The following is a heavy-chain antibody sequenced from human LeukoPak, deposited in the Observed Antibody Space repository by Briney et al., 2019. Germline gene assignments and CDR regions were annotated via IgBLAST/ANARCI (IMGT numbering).Heavy chain of an antibody. CDR1: GYSISSGYY. CDR3: ARHGGPYYDFRSGYFWFDP. CDR2: IYHSGST. J-gene: IGHJ5*02. V-gene: IGHV4-38-2*01. D-gene: IGHD3-3*01. Sequence: SGTLSLTCAVSGYSISSGYYWGWIRQPAGNGLEWIGSIYHSGSTYYNPSLKSRVTISVDTSKNQFSLKLSSVTAAETAVYYCARHGGPYYDFRSGYFWFDPWGQGTLVTVSS.